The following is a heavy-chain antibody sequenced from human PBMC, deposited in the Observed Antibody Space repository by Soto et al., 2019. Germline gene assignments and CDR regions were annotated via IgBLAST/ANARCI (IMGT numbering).Heavy chain of an antibody. Sequence: QVQLVQSGAEVKKPGSSVKVSCKASGGTFSSYTISWVRQAPGQGLEWMGRIIPILGIANYAQKFQGRVTITADKSTSTAYMELSSLRSEDTAVYYSARWAAAGTLWFDPWGQGTLVTVSS. V-gene: IGHV1-69*02. J-gene: IGHJ5*02. CDR1: GGTFSSYT. CDR2: IIPILGIA. CDR3: ARWAAAGTLWFDP. D-gene: IGHD6-13*01.